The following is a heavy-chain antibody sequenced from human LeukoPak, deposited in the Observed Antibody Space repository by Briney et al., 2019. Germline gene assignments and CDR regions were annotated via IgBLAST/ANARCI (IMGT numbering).Heavy chain of an antibody. D-gene: IGHD6-25*01. Sequence: GGSLLLSCTASGFTLGDYDMSWVRQAPGKGVEWVGFIRSKAYGGTTEYAASVKGRFTISRVDSKSIAYLQMNSLKTEDTAVYYCTRGGRDYFDYWGQGTLVTVSS. CDR3: TRGGRDYFDY. CDR1: GFTLGDYD. V-gene: IGHV3-49*04. CDR2: IRSKAYGGTT. J-gene: IGHJ4*02.